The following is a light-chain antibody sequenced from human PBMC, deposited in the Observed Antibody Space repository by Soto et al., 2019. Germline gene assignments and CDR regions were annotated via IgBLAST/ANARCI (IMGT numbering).Light chain of an antibody. CDR3: MQALQTPPWT. J-gene: IGKJ1*01. V-gene: IGKV2-28*01. CDR1: ERVLHSDGYNY. CDR2: LGS. Sequence: DIVMTQCPLSLPVTPGEPASISFMSSERVLHSDGYNYLDCYLQKPGQSPQLXXYLGSYRSSGVPDRFSGSGSCTDFTLKISRVEPEDDGAYYYMQALQTPPWTFGQGTKVDIK.